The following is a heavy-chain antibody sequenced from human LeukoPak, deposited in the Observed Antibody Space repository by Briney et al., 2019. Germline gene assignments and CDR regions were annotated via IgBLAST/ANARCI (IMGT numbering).Heavy chain of an antibody. CDR3: ARDRDYAFDY. V-gene: IGHV3-48*02. D-gene: IGHD4-17*01. Sequence: GGSLRLSCAASGFTFNTYEMNWVRQAPGKGLEWVSYINRISNIIDYADSVKGRFTISTDNAKNSLYLQMNSLRDEDTAVHYCARDRDYAFDYWGQGTLVTVSS. CDR2: INRISNII. CDR1: GFTFNTYE. J-gene: IGHJ4*02.